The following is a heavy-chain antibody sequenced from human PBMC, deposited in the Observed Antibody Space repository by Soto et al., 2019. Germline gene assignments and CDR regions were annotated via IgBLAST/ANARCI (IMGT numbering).Heavy chain of an antibody. D-gene: IGHD6-13*01. V-gene: IGHV1-69*06. J-gene: IGHJ3*02. CDR2: IIPIFGTA. CDR1: GGTFSSYA. Sequence: PVKVSCKASGGTFSSYAISWVRQAPGQGLEWMGGIIPIFGTANYAQKFQGRVTITADKSTSTAYMELSSLRSEDTAVYYCARPFPKYSSSWYRDAFDIWGQGTMVTVSS. CDR3: ARPFPKYSSSWYRDAFDI.